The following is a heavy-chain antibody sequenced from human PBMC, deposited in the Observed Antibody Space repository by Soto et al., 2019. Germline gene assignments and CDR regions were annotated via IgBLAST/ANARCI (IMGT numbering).Heavy chain of an antibody. CDR3: ARGQVGDYITFDY. CDR1: GGSISSYY. Sequence: PSETLSLTCTVSGGSISSYYWSWIRQPPGKGLEWIGYIYYSGSTNYNPSLKSRVTISVDTSKNQFSLKLSSVTAADTAVYYCARGQVGDYITFDYWGQGTRVTVSS. V-gene: IGHV4-59*01. J-gene: IGHJ4*02. CDR2: IYYSGST. D-gene: IGHD4-17*01.